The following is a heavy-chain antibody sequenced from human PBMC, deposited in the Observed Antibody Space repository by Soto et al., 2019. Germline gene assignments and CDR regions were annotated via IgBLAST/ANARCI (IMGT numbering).Heavy chain of an antibody. Sequence: SETLSLTCTVSGGPISSYYWSWIRQPPGKGLEWIGYIYYSGSTNYNPSLKSRVTISVDTSKNQFSLKLSSVTAADTAVYYCARGVRVAAGTEYFEHWGQGTLVTVSS. V-gene: IGHV4-59*01. CDR1: GGPISSYY. J-gene: IGHJ1*01. CDR2: IYYSGST. D-gene: IGHD6-13*01. CDR3: ARGVRVAAGTEYFEH.